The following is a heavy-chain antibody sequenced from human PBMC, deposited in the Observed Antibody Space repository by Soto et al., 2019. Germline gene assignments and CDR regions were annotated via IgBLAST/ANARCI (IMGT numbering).Heavy chain of an antibody. V-gene: IGHV4-34*01. J-gene: IGHJ6*02. Sequence: SETLSLTCAVYGGSFSGYYWSWIRQPPGKGLEWIGEINHSGSTNYNPSLKSRVTISVDTSKNQFSLKLSSVTAADTAVYYCARYCTNGVCYVGGMDVWGQGTTVTVSS. CDR2: INHSGST. CDR1: GGSFSGYY. D-gene: IGHD2-8*01. CDR3: ARYCTNGVCYVGGMDV.